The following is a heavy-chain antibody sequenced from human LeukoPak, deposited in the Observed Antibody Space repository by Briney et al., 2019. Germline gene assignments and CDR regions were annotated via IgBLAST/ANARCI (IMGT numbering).Heavy chain of an antibody. CDR3: ARAAQWLVSYDAFDI. Sequence: GGSLRLSCAASGFTFSSYAMHWVRQAPGKGLEWVAVISHDGSNKYYADSVKGRFTISRDNSKNTLYLQMNSLRAEDTAVYYCARAAQWLVSYDAFDIWGQGTMVTVSS. V-gene: IGHV3-30-3*01. CDR1: GFTFSSYA. D-gene: IGHD6-19*01. J-gene: IGHJ3*02. CDR2: ISHDGSNK.